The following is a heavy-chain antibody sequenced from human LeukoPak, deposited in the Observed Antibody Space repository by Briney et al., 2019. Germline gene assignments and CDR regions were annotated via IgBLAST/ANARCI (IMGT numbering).Heavy chain of an antibody. CDR1: GFTFTGYA. V-gene: IGHV3-23*01. D-gene: IGHD2-15*01. CDR3: AKGVVVVAASYYYMDV. CDR2: TTGSGGSS. J-gene: IGHJ6*03. Sequence: PGGSLRLSCAASGFTFTGYAMTWVRQAPGKGLEWVSTTTGSGGSSYYADSVMGRFTISRDNSKNPLFLQMTGLRAEDTAVYYCAKGVVVVAASYYYMDVWGKGTTVTVSS.